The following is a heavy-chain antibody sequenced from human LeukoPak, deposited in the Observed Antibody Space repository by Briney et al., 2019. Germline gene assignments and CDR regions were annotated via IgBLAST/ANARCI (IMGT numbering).Heavy chain of an antibody. J-gene: IGHJ5*02. CDR2: IRYDGSNK. Sequence: GGSLRLSCAASGFTFSSYGMHWVRQAPGKGLEWVAFIRYDGSNKYYADSVKGRFTISRDNSKNTLYLQMNSLRAEDTAVYYCASGGSTVTTGGVTYNWFDPWGQGTLVAVSS. CDR1: GFTFSSYG. V-gene: IGHV3-30*02. CDR3: ASGGSTVTTGGVTYNWFDP. D-gene: IGHD4-17*01.